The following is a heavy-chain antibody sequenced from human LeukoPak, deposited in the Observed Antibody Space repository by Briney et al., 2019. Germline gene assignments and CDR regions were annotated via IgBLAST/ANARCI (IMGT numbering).Heavy chain of an antibody. J-gene: IGHJ4*02. CDR2: ISGSGGST. D-gene: IGHD6-13*01. V-gene: IGHV3-23*01. Sequence: GGPLRLSCAASGFTFSSYAMSWVRQAPGKGLEWVSAISGSGGSTYYADSVKGRFTISRDNSKNTLYLQMNSLRAEDTAVYYCAKDGHSSSWYVADYRGQGTLVTVSS. CDR1: GFTFSSYA. CDR3: AKDGHSSSWYVADY.